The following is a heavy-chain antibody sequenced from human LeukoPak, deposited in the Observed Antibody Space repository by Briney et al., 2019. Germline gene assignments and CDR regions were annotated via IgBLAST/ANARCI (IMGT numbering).Heavy chain of an antibody. Sequence: GGSLRLSCAASGFTFSSYGMHWVRQAPGKGLEWVAVISYDGSNKYYADSVKGRFTISRDNSKNTLYLQMNSLRAEDTAVYYCAKEVATISWQYFDYWGQGTLVTVSS. V-gene: IGHV3-30*18. CDR2: ISYDGSNK. CDR1: GFTFSSYG. D-gene: IGHD5-12*01. J-gene: IGHJ4*02. CDR3: AKEVATISWQYFDY.